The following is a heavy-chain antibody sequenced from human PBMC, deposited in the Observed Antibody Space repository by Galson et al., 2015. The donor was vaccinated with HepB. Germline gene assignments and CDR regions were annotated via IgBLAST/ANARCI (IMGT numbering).Heavy chain of an antibody. CDR1: GFNFSDYW. CDR3: ARGGNRGTGAQY. D-gene: IGHD5-18*01. Sequence: SLRLSCAGSGFNFSDYWMHWVRQAPGKGLVWVTRINSDGSRPTYADSVKGRFTISRDNAKNTLYLQMNSLRVEDTAVYYCARGGNRGTGAQYWGQGTLVTVSS. CDR2: INSDGSRP. J-gene: IGHJ4*02. V-gene: IGHV3-74*03.